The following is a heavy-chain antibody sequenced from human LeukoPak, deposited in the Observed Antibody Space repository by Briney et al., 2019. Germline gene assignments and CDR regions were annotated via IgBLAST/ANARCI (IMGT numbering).Heavy chain of an antibody. CDR1: GFPLSSYA. D-gene: IGHD6-19*01. Sequence: GGSLRLSCAAFGFPLSSYAMSWVRQASGKGLEWVGRIRSKANSYATAYAASVKGRFTISRDDSKNTLYLQMNSLRAEDTAVYYCARVGSGWYYFDYWGQGTLVTVSS. CDR3: ARVGSGWYYFDY. V-gene: IGHV3-73*01. CDR2: IRSKANSYAT. J-gene: IGHJ4*02.